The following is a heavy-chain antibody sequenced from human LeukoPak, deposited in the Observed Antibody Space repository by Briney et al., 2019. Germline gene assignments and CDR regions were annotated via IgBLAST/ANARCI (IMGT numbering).Heavy chain of an antibody. J-gene: IGHJ6*03. V-gene: IGHV1-69*15. CDR3: ARDQRGIPGEPFYYYYYMDV. CDR2: IIPIFGTA. D-gene: IGHD7-27*01. Sequence: GASVKVSCKASGGTFSSYAISWVRQAPGQGLEWMGRIIPIFGTANYAQKFQGRVTITADESTSTAYMELSSLRSEDTAVYYCARDQRGIPGEPFYYYYYMDVWGKGTTVTVSS. CDR1: GGTFSSYA.